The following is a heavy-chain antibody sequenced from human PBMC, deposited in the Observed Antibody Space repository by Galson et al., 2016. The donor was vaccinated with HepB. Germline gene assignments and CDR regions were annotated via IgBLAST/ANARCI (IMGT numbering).Heavy chain of an antibody. CDR2: IYPGDSDT. D-gene: IGHD2-2*01. J-gene: IGHJ5*01. V-gene: IGHV5-51*01. CDR3: ARRGCVTTTNCYRAWFDS. CDR1: GDTFGRHW. Sequence: QSGAAVKKPGESLKISCKSSGDTFGRHWIAWVRQSPGKGLEWMGIIYPGDSDTRYSPSFQGQVTISVDKSMTTAYLQWSSLKASDTAIYYCARRGCVTTTNCYRAWFDSWGQGTLVSVSS.